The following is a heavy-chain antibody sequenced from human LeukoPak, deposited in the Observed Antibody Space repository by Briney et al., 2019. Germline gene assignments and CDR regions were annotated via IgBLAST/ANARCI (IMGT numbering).Heavy chain of an antibody. Sequence: GASVKVSCKASGYTFTSYYMHWVRQAPGQGLEWMGIINPSGGSTSYAQKFQGRVTMTRDMSTSTVYMELSSLRSEDTAVYYCATTSGSYYYYMDVWGKGTTVTVSS. J-gene: IGHJ6*03. D-gene: IGHD1-26*01. CDR1: GYTFTSYY. V-gene: IGHV1-46*01. CDR2: INPSGGST. CDR3: ATTSGSYYYYMDV.